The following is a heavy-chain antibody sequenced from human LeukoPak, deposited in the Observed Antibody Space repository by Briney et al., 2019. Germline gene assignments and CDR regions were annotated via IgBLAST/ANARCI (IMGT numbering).Heavy chain of an antibody. D-gene: IGHD4-17*01. Sequence: GGSLRLSCAASGFTFSSYGMHWVRQAPGKGLEWVAVIWYDGSNKYYADSVKGRFTISRDNSKNTLYLQMNSLRAEDTAVYYCARDGTRDYGDHYFDYSGQGTLVTVSS. CDR2: IWYDGSNK. CDR3: ARDGTRDYGDHYFDY. J-gene: IGHJ4*02. CDR1: GFTFSSYG. V-gene: IGHV3-33*01.